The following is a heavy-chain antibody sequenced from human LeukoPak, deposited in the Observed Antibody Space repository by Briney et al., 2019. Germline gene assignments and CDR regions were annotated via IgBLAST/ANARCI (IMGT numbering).Heavy chain of an antibody. D-gene: IGHD6-13*01. CDR2: ISSSGSTV. CDR1: GFTFSSYE. CDR3: ARGIAAVSNYFDY. Sequence: PGGSLRLSCAASGFTFSSYEMNWVRQAPGKGLEWVSYISSSGSTVYYADSVKGRLTISRDNAKNSLYLQMNSLRAEDTAVYYCARGIAAVSNYFDYWGQGTLVTVSS. V-gene: IGHV3-48*03. J-gene: IGHJ4*02.